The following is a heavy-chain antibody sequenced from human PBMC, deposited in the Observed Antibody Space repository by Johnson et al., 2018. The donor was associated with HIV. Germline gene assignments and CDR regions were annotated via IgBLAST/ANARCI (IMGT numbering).Heavy chain of an antibody. CDR3: ARESVALVAFDI. D-gene: IGHD6-13*01. V-gene: IGHV3-15*01. CDR1: GFTFSGYG. CDR2: IKSKTDGGTT. J-gene: IGHJ3*02. Sequence: VHLVESGGGVVQPGRSLRLSCAASGFTFSGYGMHWVRQAPGKGLEWVGRIKSKTDGGTTDYAAPVKGRFTISRDDSKNTLYLQMNSLRAEDTAVYYCARESVALVAFDIWGQGTMVTVSS.